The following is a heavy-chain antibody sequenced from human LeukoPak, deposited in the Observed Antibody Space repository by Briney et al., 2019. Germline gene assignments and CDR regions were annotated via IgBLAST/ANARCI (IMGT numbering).Heavy chain of an antibody. CDR1: GYTFTSYY. D-gene: IGHD1/OR15-1a*01. J-gene: IGHJ4*02. Sequence: APVKVSCKASGYTFTSYYMHWVRQAPGQGLEWMGIINPSGGSTRYPQKFQDRITMTRDMSTSTLYMELSSLRSEDTAVYFCARANWNKVNGAFDYWGQGTLVAVSS. V-gene: IGHV1-46*01. CDR2: INPSGGST. CDR3: ARANWNKVNGAFDY.